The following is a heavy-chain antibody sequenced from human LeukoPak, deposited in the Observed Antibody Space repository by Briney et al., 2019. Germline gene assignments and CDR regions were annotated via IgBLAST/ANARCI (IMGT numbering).Heavy chain of an antibody. CDR3: ARGRIVVVTATQADLDY. D-gene: IGHD2-21*02. CDR1: GYTFTGYY. J-gene: IGHJ4*02. Sequence: ASVKVSCKASGYTFTGYYMHWVRQAPGQGLEWMGWINPNSGGTNYAQKFQGRVTMTRDTSISTAYMELSRLRSDDTAVYYCARGRIVVVTATQADLDYWGQGTLVTVSS. V-gene: IGHV1-2*02. CDR2: INPNSGGT.